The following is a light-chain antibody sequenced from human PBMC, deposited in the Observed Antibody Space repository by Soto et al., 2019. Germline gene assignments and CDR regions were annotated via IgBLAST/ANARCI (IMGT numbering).Light chain of an antibody. J-gene: IGLJ3*02. CDR3: SSHAGINNVV. Sequence: QPVLTQPPSASGSPGQSVTISCTGTSSDVGGYNYVSWYQQHPGKAPKLMIYEVTKRPSGVPDRFSGSKSGNTASLTVSGVQAEDEADYYCSSHAGINNVVFGGGTKLTVL. CDR2: EVT. V-gene: IGLV2-8*01. CDR1: SSDVGGYNY.